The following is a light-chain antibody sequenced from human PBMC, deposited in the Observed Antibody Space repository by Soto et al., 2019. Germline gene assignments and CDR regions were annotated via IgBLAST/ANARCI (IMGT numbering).Light chain of an antibody. CDR3: QQSYRFPKT. V-gene: IGKV1-39*01. CDR2: AAS. Sequence: DIQMTQSPSSLSASVGARVTITCRASQSISSYLNWYQQKPGKAPKLLIYAASTLQSGVPSRFSGSGSGTEFTLTIISLQPEDFATYYCQQSYRFPKTFGRGTKVDIK. J-gene: IGKJ1*01. CDR1: QSISSY.